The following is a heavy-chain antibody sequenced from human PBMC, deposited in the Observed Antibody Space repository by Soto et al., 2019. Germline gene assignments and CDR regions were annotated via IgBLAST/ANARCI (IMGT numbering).Heavy chain of an antibody. CDR2: ISSSSSYI. J-gene: IGHJ3*02. D-gene: IGHD3-22*01. Sequence: KTGGSLRLSCAASGFTFSSYSMNWVRQAPGKGLEWVSSISSSSSYIYYADSVKGRFTISRDNAKNSLYLQMNSLRAEDTAVYYCARDRYYYDSSGYPDAFDIWGQGTMVTVSS. V-gene: IGHV3-21*01. CDR3: ARDRYYYDSSGYPDAFDI. CDR1: GFTFSSYS.